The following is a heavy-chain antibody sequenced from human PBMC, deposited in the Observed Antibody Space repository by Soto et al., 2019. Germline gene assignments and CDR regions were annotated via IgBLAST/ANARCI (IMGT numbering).Heavy chain of an antibody. D-gene: IGHD2-2*01. CDR2: IKSKTDGGTT. CDR1: GFTFSSYA. V-gene: IGHV3-15*01. J-gene: IGHJ6*02. CDR3: TTDPSIYYYYGMDV. Sequence: GGSLRLSCAASGFTFSSYAMSWVRQAPGKGLEWVGRIKSKTDGGTTDYAAPVKGRFTISRDDSKNTLYLQMNSLKTEDTAVYYCTTDPSIYYYYGMDVWGQGTTVTVSS.